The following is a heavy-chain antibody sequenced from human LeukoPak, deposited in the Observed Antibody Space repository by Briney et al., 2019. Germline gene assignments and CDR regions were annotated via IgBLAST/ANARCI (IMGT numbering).Heavy chain of an antibody. V-gene: IGHV4-34*01. D-gene: IGHD1-26*01. CDR2: INHSGST. CDR1: GGSFSGYY. J-gene: IGHJ4*02. CDR3: ASFKASEGATYFDY. Sequence: SETLSLTCAVYGGSFSGYYWSWLRQPPGKGLEWMGEINHSGSTNYNPSLKSRVTISVDTSKNQFSLKLSSVTAADTAVYYCASFKASEGATYFDYWGQGTLVTVSS.